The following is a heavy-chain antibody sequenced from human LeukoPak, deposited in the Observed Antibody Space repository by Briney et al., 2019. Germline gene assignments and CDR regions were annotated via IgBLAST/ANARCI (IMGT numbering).Heavy chain of an antibody. CDR1: GGSISSYY. Sequence: SETLSLTCTVSGGSISSYYWSWIRQPPGKGLEWIGRIYTSGSTNYNPSLKSRVTISLDTSKNQFSLKLSSVTAADTAVYYCASTHSSGKSDYWGQGTLVTVSS. V-gene: IGHV4-4*07. D-gene: IGHD3-10*01. CDR2: IYTSGST. J-gene: IGHJ4*02. CDR3: ASTHSSGKSDY.